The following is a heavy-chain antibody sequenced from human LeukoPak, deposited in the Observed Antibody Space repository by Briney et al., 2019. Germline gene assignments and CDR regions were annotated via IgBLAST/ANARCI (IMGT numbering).Heavy chain of an antibody. V-gene: IGHV3-33*01. CDR3: ARGSKRGMTVVPHDY. Sequence: PGRSLRLSCAASGFTFSSYGMHWVRQAPGKGLEWVAVIWYDGSNKYYADSVKGRFTISRDNSKNTLYLQMNSLRAEDTAVYYCARGSKRGMTVVPHDYWGQGTLVTVSS. J-gene: IGHJ4*02. CDR1: GFTFSSYG. CDR2: IWYDGSNK. D-gene: IGHD3-22*01.